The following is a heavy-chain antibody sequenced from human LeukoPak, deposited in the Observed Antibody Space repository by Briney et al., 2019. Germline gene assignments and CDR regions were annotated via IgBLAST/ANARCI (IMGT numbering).Heavy chain of an antibody. CDR2: IRYDGSNK. CDR3: AKGYDSSGYDIYYYYMDV. V-gene: IGHV3-30*02. J-gene: IGHJ6*03. D-gene: IGHD3-22*01. Sequence: PGGSLRLSCAASGFTFSIYGMHWVRQAPGKGLEWVAFIRYDGSNKYYADSVKGRFTISRDNSKNTLYLQMNSLRAEDTAVYYCAKGYDSSGYDIYYYYMDVWGKGTTVTVSS. CDR1: GFTFSIYG.